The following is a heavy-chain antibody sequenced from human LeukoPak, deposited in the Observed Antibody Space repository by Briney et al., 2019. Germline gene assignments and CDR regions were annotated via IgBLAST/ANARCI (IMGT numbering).Heavy chain of an antibody. CDR2: ISSSGSTI. CDR1: GFTFSSYE. D-gene: IGHD3-9*01. V-gene: IGHV3-48*03. J-gene: IGHJ6*03. CDR3: ARVAKIRYFEANFGGYYYYYYMDV. Sequence: PGGSLRLSCAASGFTFSSYEMNWVRQAPGKGREWVSYISSSGSTIYYADSVKGRFTISRDNAKNSLYLQMNSLRAEDTAVYYCARVAKIRYFEANFGGYYYYYYMDVWGKGTTVTVSS.